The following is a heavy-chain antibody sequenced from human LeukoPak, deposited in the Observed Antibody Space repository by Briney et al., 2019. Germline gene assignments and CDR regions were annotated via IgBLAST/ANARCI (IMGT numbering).Heavy chain of an antibody. CDR2: LYASGTT. Sequence: PSETLSLTCTVSGGSMSGFYWSWLRQPAGKGLEWIGRLYASGTTTYNPSLKSRVTMSVEPSKNQFSLNLTSVTAADTAVYYCAKDRAARNGMDVWGHGTTVTVSS. J-gene: IGHJ6*02. CDR1: GGSMSGFY. V-gene: IGHV4-4*07. D-gene: IGHD6-6*01. CDR3: AKDRAARNGMDV.